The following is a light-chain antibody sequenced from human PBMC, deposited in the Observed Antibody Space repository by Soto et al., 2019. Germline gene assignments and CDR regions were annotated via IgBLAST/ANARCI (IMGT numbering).Light chain of an antibody. CDR3: HQYGSSLWT. CDR2: GAS. Sequence: EVVMTQSPATLSVSPGERATVSCRASHGVGSLLAWYQQKPGQAPRLLIYGASTRATGIPARFTGSGSGTEFTLTISRLEPEDFAVYYCHQYGSSLWTLGQRSNVDIK. V-gene: IGKV3-15*01. CDR1: HGVGSL. J-gene: IGKJ1*01.